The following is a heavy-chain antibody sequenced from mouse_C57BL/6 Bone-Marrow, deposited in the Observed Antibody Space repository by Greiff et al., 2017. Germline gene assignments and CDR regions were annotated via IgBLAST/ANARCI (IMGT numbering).Heavy chain of an antibody. J-gene: IGHJ3*01. CDR3: VRSRFYYGDPAWFAY. CDR1: GYTFTSYT. V-gene: IGHV1-4*01. CDR2: INPSSGYH. D-gene: IGHD2-13*01. Sequence: QVQLQQSGAELARPGASVKMCCKASGYTFTSYTMHWVKQRPGQGMEWIGYINPSSGYHKYNQKFKDKAPLTADKSSITAYMQLSILTSEDSAFYYGVRSRFYYGDPAWFAYWGPWTLVTASA.